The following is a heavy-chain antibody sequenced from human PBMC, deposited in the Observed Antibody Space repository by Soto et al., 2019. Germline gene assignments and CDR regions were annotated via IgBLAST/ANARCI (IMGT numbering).Heavy chain of an antibody. CDR3: ARASSYGSYYYFDY. Sequence: AASVKGSCNTSGYPVTSAGTSWVRQAPGQRLEWMGWIPPNSGNTNYADNLQGRVTMTTATSTTTAYMELCRLRSDDTAVYYWARASSYGSYYYFDYRVQGTLVAVSS. D-gene: IGHD1-26*01. J-gene: IGHJ4*02. V-gene: IGHV1-18*04. CDR2: IPPNSGNT. CDR1: GYPVTSAG.